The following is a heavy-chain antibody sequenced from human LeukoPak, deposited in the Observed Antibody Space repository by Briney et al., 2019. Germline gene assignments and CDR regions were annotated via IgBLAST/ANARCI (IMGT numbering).Heavy chain of an antibody. CDR1: GYSFTSYW. CDR3: ARHKSWRAGPIAAAGGDY. J-gene: IGHJ4*02. Sequence: GESLKISCKGSGYSFTSYWIGWVRQMPGKGLEWMGIIYPGDSDTRYGPSFQGQVTISADKSISTAYLQWSSLKASDTAMYYCARHKSWRAGPIAAAGGDYWGQGTLVTVSS. D-gene: IGHD6-13*01. V-gene: IGHV5-51*01. CDR2: IYPGDSDT.